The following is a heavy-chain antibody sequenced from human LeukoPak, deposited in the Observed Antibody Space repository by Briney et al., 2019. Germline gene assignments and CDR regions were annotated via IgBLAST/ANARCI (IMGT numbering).Heavy chain of an antibody. J-gene: IGHJ4*02. CDR2: INPSGGST. V-gene: IGHV1-46*01. CDR3: ARDVGYFDY. Sequence: GSSVKVSCKASGGTFSSYAISWVRQAPGQGLEWMGIINPSGGSTSYAQKFQGRVTMTRDTSTSTVYMELSSLRSEDTAVYYCARDVGYFDYWGQGTLVTVSS. CDR1: GGTFSSYA.